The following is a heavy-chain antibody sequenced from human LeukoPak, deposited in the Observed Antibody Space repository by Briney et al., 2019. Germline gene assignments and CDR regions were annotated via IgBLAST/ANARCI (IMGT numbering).Heavy chain of an antibody. CDR3: ARGPGDFDASDI. J-gene: IGHJ3*02. CDR2: VKENGNEQ. CDR1: GFSFNGYW. V-gene: IGHV3-7*01. Sequence: GGSLRLSCAASGFSFNGYWMSWVRQAPGKGPEWVAHVKENGNEQYYADSVEGRFTISRDNAKRSLFLQMNNLRVEDMAVYYCARGPGDFDASDIWGQGTMVTVSS. D-gene: IGHD1-26*01.